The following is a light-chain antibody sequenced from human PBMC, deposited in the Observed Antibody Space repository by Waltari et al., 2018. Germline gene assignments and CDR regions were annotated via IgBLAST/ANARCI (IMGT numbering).Light chain of an antibody. J-gene: IGLJ1*01. CDR2: DVS. V-gene: IGLV2-14*03. CDR3: SSYTSSSTYV. CDR1: SSEVGGYNY. Sequence: QSALTQPASVSGSPGQSITISCTGTSSEVGGYNYVPWYQQHPGKAPKLMIYDVSNRPSGVSNRFSGSKSGNTASLTISGLQAEDEADYYCSSYTSSSTYVFGTGTEVTVL.